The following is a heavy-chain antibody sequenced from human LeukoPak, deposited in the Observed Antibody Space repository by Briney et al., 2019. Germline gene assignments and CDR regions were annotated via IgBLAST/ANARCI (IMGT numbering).Heavy chain of an antibody. CDR3: ARDNSVGDTAWWFDT. D-gene: IGHD1-26*01. CDR1: GYTFTSYY. CDR2: INPSGSST. V-gene: IGHV1-46*01. Sequence: HGASVKVSCKASGYTFTSYYMHWVRQAPGQGLEWMGLINPSGSSTSYAQKFQGRLSLTRDMSTSTDYMELSSLRSEDTAVYYCARDNSVGDTAWWFDTWGQGTLVTVSS. J-gene: IGHJ5*02.